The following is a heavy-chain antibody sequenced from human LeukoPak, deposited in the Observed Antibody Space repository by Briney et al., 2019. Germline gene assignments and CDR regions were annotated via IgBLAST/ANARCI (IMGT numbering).Heavy chain of an antibody. Sequence: PGGSLRLSCAASGFTFDDHAMHWVRQAPGKGLEWVSGLSWNSGSIDYADSVKGRFTISRDNSKNTLYLQMNSLRAEDTAVYYCAKRQDGYHSFDYWGQGTLVTVSS. J-gene: IGHJ4*02. CDR2: LSWNSGSI. V-gene: IGHV3-9*01. D-gene: IGHD5-24*01. CDR3: AKRQDGYHSFDY. CDR1: GFTFDDHA.